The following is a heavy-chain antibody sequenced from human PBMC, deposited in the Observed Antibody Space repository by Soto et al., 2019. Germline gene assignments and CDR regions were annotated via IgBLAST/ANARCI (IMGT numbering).Heavy chain of an antibody. CDR2: IYYSGST. J-gene: IGHJ4*02. V-gene: IGHV4-61*08. Sequence: SETLSLTCTVSGGSISSGDYYWSWIRQPPGEGLEWIGYIYYSGSTNYNPSLKSRVTISVDTSKNQFSLKLSSVTAADTAVYYCATNSGSYFHYFDYWGQGTLVTVSS. CDR1: GGSISSGDYY. D-gene: IGHD1-26*01. CDR3: ATNSGSYFHYFDY.